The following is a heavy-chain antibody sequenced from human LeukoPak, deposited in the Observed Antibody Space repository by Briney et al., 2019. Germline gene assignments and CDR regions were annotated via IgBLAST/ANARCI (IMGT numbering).Heavy chain of an antibody. CDR2: INHSGST. V-gene: IGHV4-34*01. J-gene: IGHJ5*02. Sequence: SSETLSLTCAVYGGSFSGYYWSWIRQPPGKGLEWIGEINHSGSTNYNPSLKSRVTISVDTSKNQFSLKLSSVTAADTAVYYCARGWHYYDSSGYFDILWKYNWFDPWGQGTLVTVSS. CDR1: GGSFSGYY. D-gene: IGHD3-22*01. CDR3: ARGWHYYDSSGYFDILWKYNWFDP.